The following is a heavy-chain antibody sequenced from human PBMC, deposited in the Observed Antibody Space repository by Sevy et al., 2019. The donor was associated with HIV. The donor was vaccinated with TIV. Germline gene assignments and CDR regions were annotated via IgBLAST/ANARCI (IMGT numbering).Heavy chain of an antibody. J-gene: IGHJ6*03. CDR2: TYYRSKWYN. CDR1: GDSVSSNSAA. Sequence: SQTLSLTCAISGDSVSSNSAAWNWIRQSPSRGLEWLGRTYYRSKWYNDYAVSVKSRITINPETSKNHFSLELYTVTPEDKAVYYCARDYPHSARPPGGGYYYYDMDVWGKGTTVTVSS. D-gene: IGHD5-18*01. CDR3: ARDYPHSARPPGGGYYYYDMDV. V-gene: IGHV6-1*01.